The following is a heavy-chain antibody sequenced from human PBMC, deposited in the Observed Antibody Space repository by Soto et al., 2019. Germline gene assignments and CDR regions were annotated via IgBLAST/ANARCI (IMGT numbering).Heavy chain of an antibody. CDR3: ARDAYGMDV. V-gene: IGHV3-30*04. CDR1: GFIFNTYA. Sequence: GGSLRLSCAASGFIFNTYAMHWVRQAPGKGLEWVGFISYDGSDKYYADSVKGRFTISRDDSRNTLYLQMNSLETEDTGVYYCARDAYGMDVWGQGTTVTVSS. J-gene: IGHJ6*02. CDR2: ISYDGSDK.